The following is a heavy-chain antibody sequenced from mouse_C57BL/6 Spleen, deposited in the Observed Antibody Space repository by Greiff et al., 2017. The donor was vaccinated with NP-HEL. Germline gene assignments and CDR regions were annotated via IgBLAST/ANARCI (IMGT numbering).Heavy chain of an antibody. Sequence: QVQLKQPGAELVKPGASVKMSCKASGYTFTSYWITWVKQRPGQGLEWIGDIYPGSGSTNYNEKFKSKATLTVDTSSSTAYMQLSSLTSEDSAVYYCAYGSSPYYAMDYWGQGTSVTVSS. J-gene: IGHJ4*01. CDR3: AYGSSPYYAMDY. V-gene: IGHV1-55*01. CDR1: GYTFTSYW. CDR2: IYPGSGST. D-gene: IGHD1-1*01.